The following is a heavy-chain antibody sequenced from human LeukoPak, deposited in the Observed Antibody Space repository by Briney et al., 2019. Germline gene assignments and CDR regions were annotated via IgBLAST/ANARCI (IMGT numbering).Heavy chain of an antibody. CDR2: IYYSGST. J-gene: IGHJ4*01. D-gene: IGHD6-19*01. CDR1: GGSISRYY. Sequence: SETLSLTCTDSGGSISRYYWSWIRQPPGKGLEWIWYIYYSGSTNYNPSLKSRVTISVDTSKNQFSLKLSSVTAADTSVYYCGSTPLDSSGWSIFDYWGHGTLVTVSS. CDR3: GSTPLDSSGWSIFDY. V-gene: IGHV4-59*01.